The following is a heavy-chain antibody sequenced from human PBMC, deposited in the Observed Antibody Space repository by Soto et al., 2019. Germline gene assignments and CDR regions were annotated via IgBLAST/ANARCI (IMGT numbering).Heavy chain of an antibody. V-gene: IGHV4-4*07. CDR1: GGSFSSYY. CDR2: VYPSGST. CDR3: ARMPRPRIVEAGPSGYFDY. D-gene: IGHD6-19*01. J-gene: IGHJ4*02. Sequence: QVQLQESGPGLVKPSETLSLSCTVSGGSFSSYYCNWVRKSAGRGLEWIGRVYPSGSTTYNPSLKSRLTMSVDTSKNQFSLKLISVTAADTAVYYCARMPRPRIVEAGPSGYFDYWGQGTLVTVSS.